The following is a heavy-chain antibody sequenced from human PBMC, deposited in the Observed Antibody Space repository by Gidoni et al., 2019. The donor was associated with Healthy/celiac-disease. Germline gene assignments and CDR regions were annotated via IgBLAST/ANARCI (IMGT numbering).Heavy chain of an antibody. CDR1: GFTFSSYS. Sequence: EVQLVESGGGLVKPGGSLRLSCAASGFTFSSYSMNWVRQAPGKGLEWVSSISSMSSYISYADSVKCRFTISRDNAKNSLYLQMNSLRAEDTAVYYCARDRSWDSWDQGTLVTVSS. J-gene: IGHJ5*02. V-gene: IGHV3-21*01. CDR3: ARDRSWDS. CDR2: ISSMSSYI. D-gene: IGHD1-26*01.